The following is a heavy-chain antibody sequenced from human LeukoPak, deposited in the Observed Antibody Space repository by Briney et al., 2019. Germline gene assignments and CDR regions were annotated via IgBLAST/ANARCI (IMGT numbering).Heavy chain of an antibody. Sequence: GGSLRLSCEASEFILSSYNMYWVRQAPGKGLEWVSFISTSSTSIYYADSVKGRFTISRDIAKNSLYLQMDSLRAEDTAVYYCARDRGYCRGTTCYAYYLDVWGKGTTVTVSS. J-gene: IGHJ6*03. CDR3: ARDRGYCRGTTCYAYYLDV. CDR1: EFILSSYN. CDR2: ISTSSTSI. V-gene: IGHV3-48*01. D-gene: IGHD2-2*01.